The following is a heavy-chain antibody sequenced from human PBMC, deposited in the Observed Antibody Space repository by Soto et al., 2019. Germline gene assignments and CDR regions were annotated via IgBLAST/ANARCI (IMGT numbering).Heavy chain of an antibody. CDR1: GFTFGRDW. V-gene: IGHV3-74*01. J-gene: IGHJ4*02. CDR2: IKGDGTIT. CDR3: ARGGLGNYYNDY. Sequence: PGGSLRLSCAASGFTFGRDWMHWVRQSPGKGLVWVSRIKGDGTITNYADSVKGRFTTSRDNAKNTVYLQLNSLTTEDTAVYYCARGGLGNYYNDYWGQGTLVTVSS. D-gene: IGHD3-10*01.